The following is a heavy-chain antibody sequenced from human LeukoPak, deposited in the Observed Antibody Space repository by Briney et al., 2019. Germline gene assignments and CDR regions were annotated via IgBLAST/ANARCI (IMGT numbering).Heavy chain of an antibody. D-gene: IGHD4-17*01. Sequence: PGGSLRLSCAASGFTFNSYSMKWVRQAPGKGLEWISYLSRSGSTIYYAASVKGRFTISRDNAKNSLYLQMNSLRAEDTAVYYCARAGGSTVSHSDYWGQGTLVTVSS. V-gene: IGHV3-48*01. CDR3: ARAGGSTVSHSDY. CDR2: LSRSGSTI. J-gene: IGHJ4*02. CDR1: GFTFNSYS.